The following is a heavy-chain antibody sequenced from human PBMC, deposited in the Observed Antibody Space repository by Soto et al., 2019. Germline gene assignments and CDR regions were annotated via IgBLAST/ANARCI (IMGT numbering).Heavy chain of an antibody. CDR3: ARDIVYYDSRGSKPLGFDP. D-gene: IGHD3-22*01. J-gene: IGHJ5*02. Sequence: QVQLVQSGAEVKKPGASVTVSCKASGYTFTSYAMHWVRQAPGQRLEWMVWINAGNGHTKYSQQLQGRDTITRDTSASTAYMELSSLRSEDTAVYYCARDIVYYDSRGSKPLGFDPWGQGTLVTVSS. V-gene: IGHV1-3*01. CDR2: INAGNGHT. CDR1: GYTFTSYA.